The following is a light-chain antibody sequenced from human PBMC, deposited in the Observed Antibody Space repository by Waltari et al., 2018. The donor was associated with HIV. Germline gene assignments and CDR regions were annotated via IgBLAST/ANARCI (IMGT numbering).Light chain of an antibody. J-gene: IGLJ3*02. V-gene: IGLV2-14*03. Sequence: QSALTQPASVSGSPGQSITISCTGTSRDLGGYHHVWWYQQHPGRAPKLKIYDVSNRPSGVSDRFSGSKSGNTASLTISGLQTEDEADYYCSSFTSGTTWVFGGGTKVTVL. CDR2: DVS. CDR3: SSFTSGTTWV. CDR1: SRDLGGYHH.